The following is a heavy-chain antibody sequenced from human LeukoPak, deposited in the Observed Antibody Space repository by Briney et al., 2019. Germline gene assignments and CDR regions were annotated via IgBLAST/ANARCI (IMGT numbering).Heavy chain of an antibody. D-gene: IGHD2-2*01. J-gene: IGHJ6*03. CDR1: VYTFTGYY. V-gene: IGHV1-2*02. CDR2: INPNSGGT. CDR3: ARSHCSSTSCYGWYYYYMDV. Sequence: ASVKVSCKASVYTFTGYYMHWVRQAPGQGLEWMGWINPNSGGTNYAQKFQGRVTMTRDTSISTAYMELSRLRSDDTAVYYCARSHCSSTSCYGWYYYYMDVWGKGTTVTVSS.